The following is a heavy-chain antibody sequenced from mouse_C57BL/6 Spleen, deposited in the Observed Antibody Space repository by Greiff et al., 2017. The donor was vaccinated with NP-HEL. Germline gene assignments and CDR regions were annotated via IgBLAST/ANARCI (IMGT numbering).Heavy chain of an antibody. J-gene: IGHJ3*01. CDR3: ARGYYGSFFAY. CDR2: ISSGSSTI. V-gene: IGHV5-17*01. D-gene: IGHD1-1*01. CDR1: GFTFSDYG. Sequence: EVKLVESGGGLVKPGGSLKLSCAASGFTFSDYGMHWVRQAPETGLEWVAYISSGSSTIYYADTVKGRFTISRDNAKNTLFLQMTSLRSEDTAMYYCARGYYGSFFAYWGQGTLVTVSA.